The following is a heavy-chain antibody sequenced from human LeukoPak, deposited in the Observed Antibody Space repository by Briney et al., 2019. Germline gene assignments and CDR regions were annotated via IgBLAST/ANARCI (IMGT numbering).Heavy chain of an antibody. CDR2: IKSKGGGGTV. J-gene: IGHJ4*02. V-gene: IGHV3-15*01. Sequence: PGGSLRLSCAVSGFTFTDAWMSWVRQAPGKGRECIGRIKSKGGGGTVDYAAPVKDRFIISRDESRNTVYLQMNSLRTEDTAVYFCTHDSSGYYTFHYWGQGTLVTVSS. CDR3: THDSSGYYTFHY. D-gene: IGHD3-22*01. CDR1: GFTFTDAW.